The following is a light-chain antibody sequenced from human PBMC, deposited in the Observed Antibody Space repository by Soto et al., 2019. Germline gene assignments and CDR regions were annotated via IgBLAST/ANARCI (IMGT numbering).Light chain of an antibody. V-gene: IGKV2-24*01. CDR3: MQTTLFPYT. CDR2: KMS. Sequence: DIVMTQTPLSSPVTLGQPASISCRSSHSLVHSDGSTALSWLQQRPGQPLRLLIYKMSNRFSGVPERFSGSGAGTDFTLKISRVEAEDVGVYYCMQTTLFPYTFGQGTKLEI. CDR1: HSLVHSDGSTA. J-gene: IGKJ2*01.